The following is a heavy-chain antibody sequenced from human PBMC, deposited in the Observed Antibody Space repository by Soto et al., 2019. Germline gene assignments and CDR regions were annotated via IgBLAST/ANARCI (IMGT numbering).Heavy chain of an antibody. CDR2: IYYSGST. CDR1: GGSISSSSYY. CDR3: ASHASPYYFDY. V-gene: IGHV4-39*01. Sequence: QLQLQESGPGLVKPSETLSLTCTVSGGSISSSSYYWGWIRQPPGKGLEWIGSIYYSGSTYYNPSLKSRVTISVDTSKNQFSLTLSSVTAADTAVSYCASHASPYYFDYWGQGTLVTVSS. J-gene: IGHJ4*02.